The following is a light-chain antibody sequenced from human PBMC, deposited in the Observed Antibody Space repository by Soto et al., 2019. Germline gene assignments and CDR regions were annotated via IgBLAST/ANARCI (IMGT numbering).Light chain of an antibody. J-gene: IGKJ1*01. CDR3: QQSYTTPRT. Sequence: KHITHSPSSLSSSIGDSVTITCRASQTIIGYLNWYQQTPGKAPRLLINAASNLQSGVPSRFRGSGSETDFTLTITSLQPEDFATYYCQQSYTTPRTFGQGTKVDI. V-gene: IGKV1-39*01. CDR1: QTIIGY. CDR2: AAS.